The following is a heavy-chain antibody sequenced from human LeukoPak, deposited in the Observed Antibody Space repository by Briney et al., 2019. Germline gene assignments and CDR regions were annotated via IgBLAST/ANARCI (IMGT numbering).Heavy chain of an antibody. D-gene: IGHD6-6*01. J-gene: IGHJ4*02. CDR1: GYSFISYW. CDR3: ARSEYSSSFDY. CDR2: IYPGDSDT. Sequence: GESLKISCKGFGYSFISYWIGWVRQMPGKGLEWMGIIYPGDSDTRYSPSFQSQVTISVDKSINTAYLQWSSLKASDTAMYYCARSEYSSSFDYWGQGTLVTVSS. V-gene: IGHV5-51*01.